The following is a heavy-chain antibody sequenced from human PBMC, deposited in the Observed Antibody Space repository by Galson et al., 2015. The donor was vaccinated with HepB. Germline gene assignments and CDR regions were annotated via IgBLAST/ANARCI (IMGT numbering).Heavy chain of an antibody. CDR3: ARGGIYSSSSVDNWFDP. D-gene: IGHD6-6*01. J-gene: IGHJ5*02. CDR2: MNPNSGNT. CDR1: GYTFTSYD. V-gene: IGHV1-8*02. Sequence: SVKVSCKASGYTFTSYDINWVRQATGQGLEWMGWMNPNSGNTGYAQKFQGRVTMTRNTSISTAYMELSSLRSEDTAVYYCARGGIYSSSSVDNWFDPWGQGTPVTVSS.